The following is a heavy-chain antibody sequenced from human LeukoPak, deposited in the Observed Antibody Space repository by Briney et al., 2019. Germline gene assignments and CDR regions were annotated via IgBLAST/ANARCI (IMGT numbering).Heavy chain of an antibody. D-gene: IGHD2-15*01. CDR3: AKGYCTGASCYVLDS. CDR2: INPSVGST. Sequence: ASVKVSCKASGYDFTTNYIRWVRQAPGQGLEWMGTINPSVGSTTYGQRFQGRVTMTRDTSTTTVYMDLSSLTSEDTAIYYCAKGYCTGASCYVLDSWGQGTLVTVSS. J-gene: IGHJ4*02. CDR1: GYDFTTNY. V-gene: IGHV1-46*01.